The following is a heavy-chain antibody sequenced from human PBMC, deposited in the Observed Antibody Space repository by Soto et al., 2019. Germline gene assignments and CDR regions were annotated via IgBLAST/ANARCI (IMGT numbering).Heavy chain of an antibody. V-gene: IGHV3-48*02. J-gene: IGHJ4*02. CDR3: ARDRDAYCSKGICSGPYFDY. CDR1: GFTFSTYS. CDR2: ISDNSSVI. Sequence: GGSLRLSCAASGFTFSTYSINWVLQAPGKGLEWISYISDNSSVIYYADAVKGRFTISRDNAKNSLYLQMNGLRDEDTAVYYCARDRDAYCSKGICSGPYFDYWGQGTLVTVSS. D-gene: IGHD2-8*01.